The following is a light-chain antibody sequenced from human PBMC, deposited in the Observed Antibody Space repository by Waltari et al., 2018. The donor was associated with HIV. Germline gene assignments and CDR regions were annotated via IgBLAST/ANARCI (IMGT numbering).Light chain of an antibody. CDR3: AAWDDTLNGL. CDR2: SNN. Sequence: QSVLTQPPSASGTPGQNFTISISGNPSKIGTTIANWYQQFPGAAPKLLIYSNNQRPSGVPARFSGSKSGTSASLAISGLQSEDEADYFCAAWDDTLNGLFGGGTKLTVL. J-gene: IGLJ2*01. V-gene: IGLV1-44*01. CDR1: PSKIGTTI.